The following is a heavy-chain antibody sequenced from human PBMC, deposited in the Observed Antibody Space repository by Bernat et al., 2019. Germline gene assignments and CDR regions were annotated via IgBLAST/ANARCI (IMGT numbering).Heavy chain of an antibody. CDR3: ARWEWIGGPFDY. J-gene: IGHJ4*02. CDR1: GFTFSSYG. CDR2: IWYDGNNK. V-gene: IGHV3-33*01. D-gene: IGHD3-3*01. Sequence: MQLEESGGGVVQPGRSLRLSCAASGFTFSSYGMHWVRQAPGKGLEWVAVIWYDGNNKYYADSVKGRFTIFRDNFKNTLYLQMNSLRVEDTAVYYCARWEWIGGPFDYWGQGTLVTVSS.